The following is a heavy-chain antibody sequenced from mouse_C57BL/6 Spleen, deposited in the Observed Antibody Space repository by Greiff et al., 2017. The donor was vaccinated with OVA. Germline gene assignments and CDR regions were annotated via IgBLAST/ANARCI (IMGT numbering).Heavy chain of an antibody. V-gene: IGHV5-9-1*02. CDR2: FSSGGDYI. CDR3: TRDSPDYYNTWFAY. CDR1: GFTFSSYA. D-gene: IGHD1-1*01. Sequence: VMLVESGEGLVKPGGSLKLSCAASGFTFSSYAMSWVRQTPEQRLEWVAYFSSGGDYIYYADTVKGRFTISRDNARNTLYLQMSSLKSEDTAMYYCTRDSPDYYNTWFAYWGQGTLVTVSA. J-gene: IGHJ3*01.